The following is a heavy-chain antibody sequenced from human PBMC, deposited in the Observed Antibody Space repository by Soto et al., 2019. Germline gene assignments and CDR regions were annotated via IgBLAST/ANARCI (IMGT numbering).Heavy chain of an antibody. V-gene: IGHV3-48*01. CDR3: ARVDIVATTLDY. D-gene: IGHD5-12*01. CDR1: GFTFSSYS. CDR2: ISSSSTI. Sequence: GGSLRLSCAASGFTFSSYSMNWVRQAPGKGLEWVSYISSSSTIYYADSVKGRFTISRDNAKNSLYLQMNSLRAEDTAVYYCARVDIVATTLDYWGQGTLVTVSS. J-gene: IGHJ4*02.